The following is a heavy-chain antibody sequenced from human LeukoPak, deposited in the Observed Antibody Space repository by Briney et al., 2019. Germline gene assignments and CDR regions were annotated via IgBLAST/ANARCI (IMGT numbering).Heavy chain of an antibody. CDR2: INPNSGGT. Sequence: GASVKVSCKASGYTFTGYYMHWVRQAPGQGLEWMGWINPNSGGTNYAQKFQGRVTMTRDTSISRAYMELSRLRSDDTAVYYCARASSPVVVAAGSYNWFDSWGQGTLVTVSS. J-gene: IGHJ5*01. CDR3: ARASSPVVVAAGSYNWFDS. CDR1: GYTFTGYY. V-gene: IGHV1-2*02. D-gene: IGHD2-15*01.